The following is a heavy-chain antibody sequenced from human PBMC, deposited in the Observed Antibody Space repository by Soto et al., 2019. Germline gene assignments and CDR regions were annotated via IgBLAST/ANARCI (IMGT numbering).Heavy chain of an antibody. V-gene: IGHV3-23*01. CDR3: AKEYSSGWYYFDY. Sequence: EVQLLESGGGLVQPGGSLRLSCAASGFTFSSYAMSWVRQAPGKGLEWGSTISGSDGSTYYADSVKGRFTISRDNSKNTLYLQMNSLRAEDTAVYYCAKEYSSGWYYFDYWGQGTLVTVSS. CDR1: GFTFSSYA. CDR2: ISGSDGST. J-gene: IGHJ4*02. D-gene: IGHD6-19*01.